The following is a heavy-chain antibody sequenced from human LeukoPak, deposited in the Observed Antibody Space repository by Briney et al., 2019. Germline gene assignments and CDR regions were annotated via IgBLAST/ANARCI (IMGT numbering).Heavy chain of an antibody. CDR3: ASGGGSGGTHDY. D-gene: IGHD3-10*01. Sequence: GGSLRLSCAASGFTFSSYGMHWVRQAPGKGLEWVAVISYDGSNKYYADSVKGRFTISKDNSKNTLYLQMNSLRAEDTAVYYCASGGGSGGTHDYWGQGTLVTASS. V-gene: IGHV3-30*03. CDR1: GFTFSSYG. J-gene: IGHJ4*02. CDR2: ISYDGSNK.